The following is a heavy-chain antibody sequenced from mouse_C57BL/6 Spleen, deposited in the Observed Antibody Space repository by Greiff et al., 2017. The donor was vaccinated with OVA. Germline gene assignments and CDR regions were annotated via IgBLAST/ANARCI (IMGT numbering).Heavy chain of an antibody. CDR2: INPNNGGT. J-gene: IGHJ1*03. D-gene: IGHD1-1*01. CDR1: GYTFTDYY. V-gene: IGHV1-26*01. Sequence: EVKLQQSGPELVKPGASVKISCKASGYTFTDYYMNWVKQSHGKSLEWIGDINPNNGGTSYNQKFKGKATLTVDKSSSTAYMELRSLTSEDSAVYYCARKDYGRGYFDVWGTGTTVTVSS. CDR3: ARKDYGRGYFDV.